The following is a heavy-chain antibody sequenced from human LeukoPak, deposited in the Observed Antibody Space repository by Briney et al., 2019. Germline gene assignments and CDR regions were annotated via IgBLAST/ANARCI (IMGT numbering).Heavy chain of an antibody. J-gene: IGHJ4*02. V-gene: IGHV1-24*01. CDR3: ATALSGAAGTYYFDY. CDR2: FDPEDGET. D-gene: IGHD6-13*01. Sequence: ASVTVSCKVSGYTLTELSMHWVRQAPGKGLEWMGGFDPEDGETIYAQKFQGRVTMTEDTSTDTAYMELSSLRSEDTAVYYCATALSGAAGTYYFDYWGQGTLVTVSS. CDR1: GYTLTELS.